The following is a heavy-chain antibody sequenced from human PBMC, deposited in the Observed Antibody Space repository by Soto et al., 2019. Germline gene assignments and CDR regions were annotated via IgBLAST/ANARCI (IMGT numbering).Heavy chain of an antibody. CDR1: GFSLSTSGMC. D-gene: IGHD6-6*01. V-gene: IGHV2-70*01. J-gene: IGHJ6*02. Sequence: SGPTLVNPTQTLTLTCTFSGFSLSTSGMCVSWIRQPPGKALEWLALIDWDDDKYYSTSLKTRLTTSKDTSKNQVVLTMTNMDPVDTATYYCARRIAARRGYYYGMDVWGQGTTVTVSS. CDR3: ARRIAARRGYYYGMDV. CDR2: IDWDDDK.